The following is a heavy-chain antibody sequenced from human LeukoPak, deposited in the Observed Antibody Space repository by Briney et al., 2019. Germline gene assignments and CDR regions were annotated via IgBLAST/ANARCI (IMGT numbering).Heavy chain of an antibody. Sequence: GGTLSLSFAASGFTFSSYGMSWVRPAPGKGLAWVSAISGSGGSTYYADSVKGRFTISRDNSKNTLYLQMNSLRAEDTAVYYCAKNGGYGSGSYSFPDYYYYYMDVWGKGTTVTISS. J-gene: IGHJ6*03. D-gene: IGHD3-10*01. CDR3: AKNGGYGSGSYSFPDYYYYYMDV. CDR2: ISGSGGST. CDR1: GFTFSSYG. V-gene: IGHV3-23*01.